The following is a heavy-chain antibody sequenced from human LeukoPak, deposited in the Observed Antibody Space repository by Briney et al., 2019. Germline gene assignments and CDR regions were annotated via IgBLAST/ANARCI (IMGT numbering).Heavy chain of an antibody. CDR1: GYSISSGYY. CDR3: ARHGGGTTVVNFHFDY. V-gene: IGHV4-38-2*02. J-gene: IGHJ4*02. Sequence: SETLSLTCTVSGYSISSGYYWGWIRQPPGKGLEWIGSIYHSGSTYYNPSLKSRVTISVDTSKNQFSLKLSSVTAADTAVYYCARHGGGTTVVNFHFDYWGQGTLVTVSS. D-gene: IGHD4-23*01. CDR2: IYHSGST.